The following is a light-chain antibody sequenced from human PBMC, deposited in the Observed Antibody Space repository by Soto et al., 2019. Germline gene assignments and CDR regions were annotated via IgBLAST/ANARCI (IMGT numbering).Light chain of an antibody. CDR1: QNINSW. CDR3: QQYGSYSRT. CDR2: EAS. V-gene: IGKV1-5*03. J-gene: IGKJ1*01. Sequence: DIHMTQSPSTLSASVGNRVTITCRASQNINSWLAWYQQKPGKAPKLLIYEASTLERGVPSRFGGSGSGTEFTLTISSLQPDDFATYYCQQYGSYSRTFGQGTKVDIK.